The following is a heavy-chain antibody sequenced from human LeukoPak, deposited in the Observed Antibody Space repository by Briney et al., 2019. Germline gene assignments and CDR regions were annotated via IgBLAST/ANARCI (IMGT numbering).Heavy chain of an antibody. CDR3: ARDPNGEYGDNEWSDY. Sequence: SVKVSCKASGGTFSSYAISWVRQAPGQGLEWMGGIIPIFGTANYAQKFQGRVTITADKSTGTAYMELTSLRSEDTAVFYCARDPNGEYGDNEWSDYWGQGTLVTVSS. D-gene: IGHD4-17*01. V-gene: IGHV1-69*06. CDR1: GGTFSSYA. CDR2: IIPIFGTA. J-gene: IGHJ4*02.